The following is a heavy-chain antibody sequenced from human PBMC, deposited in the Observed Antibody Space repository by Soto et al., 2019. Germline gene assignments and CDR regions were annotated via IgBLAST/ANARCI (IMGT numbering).Heavy chain of an antibody. D-gene: IGHD6-19*01. CDR2: IVVGSGNT. Sequence: GASVKVSCKASGFTFTSSAVQWVRQARGQRLEWIGWIVVGSGNTNYAQKFQERVTITRDMSTSTAYMELSSLRSEDTAVYYCAAGVAVAGTPHFDYWGQGTLVTVSS. CDR1: GFTFTSSA. V-gene: IGHV1-58*01. CDR3: AAGVAVAGTPHFDY. J-gene: IGHJ4*02.